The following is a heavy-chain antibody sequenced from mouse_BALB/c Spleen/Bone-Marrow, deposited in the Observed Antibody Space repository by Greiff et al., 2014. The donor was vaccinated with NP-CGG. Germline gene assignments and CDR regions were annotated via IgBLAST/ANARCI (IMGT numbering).Heavy chain of an antibody. V-gene: IGHV14-3*02. CDR2: IDPANGNT. D-gene: IGHD2-14*01. J-gene: IGHJ1*01. Sequence: EVQLQQSGAELVKPGASVKLSCTASGLNIKDTYMHWVKQRPEQGLEWIGRIDPANGNTKYDPKSQGKATITADTSSNTAYLQLSSLTSEDTAVYYCASYRYAWYFDVWGAGTTVTVSS. CDR1: GLNIKDTY. CDR3: ASYRYAWYFDV.